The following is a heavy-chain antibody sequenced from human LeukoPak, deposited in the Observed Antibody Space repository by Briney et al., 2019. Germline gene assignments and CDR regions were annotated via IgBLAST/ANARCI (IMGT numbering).Heavy chain of an antibody. D-gene: IGHD3-3*01. CDR3: ARDAQADFWSGYYYYGMDV. V-gene: IGHV3-7*01. J-gene: IGHJ6*02. Sequence: GGSLRLSCAAPGFTFSSYWMSWVRQAPGKGLEWVANIKQDGSEKYYVDSVKGRFTISRDNAKNSLYLQMNSLRAEDTAVYYCARDAQADFWSGYYYYGMDVWGQGTTVTVSS. CDR1: GFTFSSYW. CDR2: IKQDGSEK.